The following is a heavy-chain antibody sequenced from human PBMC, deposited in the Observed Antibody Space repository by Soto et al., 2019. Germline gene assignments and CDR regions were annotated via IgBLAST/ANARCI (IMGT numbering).Heavy chain of an antibody. CDR2: ISYDGSNK. V-gene: IGHV3-30*18. D-gene: IGHD6-6*01. CDR3: AKDEDYSSFEPRFDP. CDR1: GFTFSSYG. J-gene: IGHJ5*02. Sequence: GGSLRLSCAASGFTFSSYGMHWVRQAPGKGLEWVAVISYDGSNKYYADSVKGRFTISRDNSKNTLYLQMNSLRAEDTAVYYCAKDEDYSSFEPRFDPWGQGTLVTVSS.